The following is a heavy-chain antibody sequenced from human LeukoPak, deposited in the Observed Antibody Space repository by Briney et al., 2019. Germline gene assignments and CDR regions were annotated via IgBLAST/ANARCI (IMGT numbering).Heavy chain of an antibody. CDR2: IYYSGST. V-gene: IGHV4-39*01. J-gene: IGHJ5*02. CDR3: ARQYYDSSGYYSVNWFDP. CDR1: GGSISSSSYY. D-gene: IGHD3-22*01. Sequence: PSETLSLTCTVSGGSISSSSYYWGWIRQPPGKGLEWIGSIYYSGSTYYNPSLKSRVTVSVDTSKNQFSLKLSSVTAADTAVYYCARQYYDSSGYYSVNWFDPWGQGTLVTVSS.